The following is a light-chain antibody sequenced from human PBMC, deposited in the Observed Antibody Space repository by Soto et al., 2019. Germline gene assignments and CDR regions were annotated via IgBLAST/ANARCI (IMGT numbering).Light chain of an antibody. CDR1: QSVSSN. Sequence: EIVMTQSPATLSVSPGERVNLSCRASQSVSSNLAWYQQKTGHSPRLLIYGASTRATGIPARFSGSGSGTEFTLTISSLQSEDFAVYCCQQYNNWHRTFCQGTREEIK. J-gene: IGKJ1*01. CDR2: GAS. CDR3: QQYNNWHRT. V-gene: IGKV3-15*01.